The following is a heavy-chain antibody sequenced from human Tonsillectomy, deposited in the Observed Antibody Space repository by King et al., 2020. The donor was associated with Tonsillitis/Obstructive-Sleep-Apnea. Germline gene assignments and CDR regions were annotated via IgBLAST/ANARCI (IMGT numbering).Heavy chain of an antibody. J-gene: IGHJ6*02. CDR2: INQDGSDK. V-gene: IGHV3-7*03. D-gene: IGHD6-19*01. CDR3: ARTPWLAGLDV. CDR1: GFTFSSYW. Sequence: VQLVESGGGLVQRGGSLRLSCAASGFTFSSYWMSWVRQAPGKGLQWVANINQDGSDKYYVDSMKGRFTISRDNAKNSLYLQMTSLRAEDTAVYYCARTPWLAGLDVWGQGTTVTVSS.